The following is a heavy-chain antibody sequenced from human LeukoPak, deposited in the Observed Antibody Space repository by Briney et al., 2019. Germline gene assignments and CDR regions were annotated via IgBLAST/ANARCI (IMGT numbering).Heavy chain of an antibody. V-gene: IGHV3-48*01. CDR3: ARAYYDFWSGYLDY. J-gene: IGHJ4*02. CDR2: ISSSSSTI. Sequence: GGSLRLSCAASGFTFSSYSMNWVRQAPGKGLEWVSYISSSSSTIYYADSAKGRFTISRDNAKNSLYLQMNSLRAEDTAVYYCARAYYDFWSGYLDYWGQGTLVTVSS. CDR1: GFTFSSYS. D-gene: IGHD3-3*01.